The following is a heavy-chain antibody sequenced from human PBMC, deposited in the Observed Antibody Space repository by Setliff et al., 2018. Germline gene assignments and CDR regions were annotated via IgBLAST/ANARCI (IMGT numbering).Heavy chain of an antibody. CDR1: GFTFSGYS. J-gene: IGHJ4*02. D-gene: IGHD7-27*01. CDR2: IRSDGATT. V-gene: IGHV3-48*01. Sequence: GSLRLSCAASGFTFSGYSMTWVRQAPGKGLEWLSNIRSDGATTSYADSVKGRFTISRDNVKNSLFLQMNSLRAGDTAVYYCVRDLHWGFDYWGLGTLVTVSS. CDR3: VRDLHWGFDY.